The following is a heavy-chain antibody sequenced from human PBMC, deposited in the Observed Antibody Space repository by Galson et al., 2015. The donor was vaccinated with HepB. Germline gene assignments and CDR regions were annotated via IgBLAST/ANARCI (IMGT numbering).Heavy chain of an antibody. CDR3: ARLTVADNYYGMDV. V-gene: IGHV1-3*01. CDR1: GYIFTNYA. D-gene: IGHD6-19*01. J-gene: IGHJ6*02. CDR2: INAGNGYT. Sequence: SVKVSCKASGYIFTNYALHWVRQAPGQTFEWMGWINAGNGYTRYSQKFQDRVTITRDTSASTAYMDLSSLRSEDTAVYYCARLTVADNYYGMDVWGQGTTVIISS.